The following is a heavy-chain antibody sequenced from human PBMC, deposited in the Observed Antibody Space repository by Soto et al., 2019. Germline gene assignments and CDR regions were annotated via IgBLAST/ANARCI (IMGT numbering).Heavy chain of an antibody. CDR3: AKAGGFCTGTNCYPNWFDP. CDR2: IWYDGSNK. Sequence: PGGSLGLSCAASGFSFSSYGMHWVRQAPGKGLEWVAVIWYDGSNKYYADSVKGRFTISRDNSKNTLFLQMSSLRAEDTAVYFCAKAGGFCTGTNCYPNWFDPWGQGTLVTVSS. CDR1: GFSFSSYG. V-gene: IGHV3-33*06. D-gene: IGHD2-2*01. J-gene: IGHJ5*02.